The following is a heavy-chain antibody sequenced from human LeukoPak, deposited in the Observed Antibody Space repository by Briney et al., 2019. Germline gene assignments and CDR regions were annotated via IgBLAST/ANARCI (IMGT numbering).Heavy chain of an antibody. CDR1: TFTFSDYS. CDR2: ISSSTNI. V-gene: IGHV3-69-1*01. CDR3: ATSYGSGSYYDHYYYGMDV. J-gene: IGHJ6*02. Sequence: GGSLRLSCAASTFTFSDYSMNWVRQAPGKGLEWVPSISSSTNIYYADSVRGRFTISRDNAKKSLYLQMNSLRAEDTAVYYCATSYGSGSYYDHYYYGMDVWGQGTTVTVSS. D-gene: IGHD3-10*01.